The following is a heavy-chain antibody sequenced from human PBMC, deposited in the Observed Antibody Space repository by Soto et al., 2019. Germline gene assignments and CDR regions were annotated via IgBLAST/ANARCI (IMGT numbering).Heavy chain of an antibody. V-gene: IGHV3-74*01. Sequence: GGSLRLSCAASGFTFSGYWMHWVRQVPGKGLVWVSRINSDGSSRSYADYVKGRFTISRDNAKNTLHLQMNSLRAEDTAVYYCARVGLGAFDAFDVWGQGTLFTVSS. CDR1: GFTFSGYW. D-gene: IGHD1-26*01. J-gene: IGHJ3*01. CDR3: ARVGLGAFDAFDV. CDR2: INSDGSSR.